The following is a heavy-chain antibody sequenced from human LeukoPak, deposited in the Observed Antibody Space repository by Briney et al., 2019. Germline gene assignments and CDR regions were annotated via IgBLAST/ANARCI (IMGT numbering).Heavy chain of an antibody. Sequence: GASVKLSCKVSGYTLTELSMHWVRQAPGKGLEWMGGFDPEDGETIYAQTFQGRVTMTEDTSTDTAYMELSSLRSEDTAVYYCATVNTMVRGVGYFDYWGQGTLVTVSS. D-gene: IGHD3-10*01. CDR1: GYTLTELS. J-gene: IGHJ4*02. CDR3: ATVNTMVRGVGYFDY. CDR2: FDPEDGET. V-gene: IGHV1-24*01.